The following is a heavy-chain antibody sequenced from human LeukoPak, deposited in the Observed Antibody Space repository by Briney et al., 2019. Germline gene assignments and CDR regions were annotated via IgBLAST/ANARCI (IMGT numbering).Heavy chain of an antibody. D-gene: IGHD6-13*01. V-gene: IGHV4-39*07. CDR2: IYYSGST. CDR3: ARDDSSSWYGWFDP. J-gene: IGHJ5*02. CDR1: GGSISSSSYY. Sequence: SETLSLTCTVSGGSISSSSYYWGWIRQSPGKGLEWIGSIYYSGSTNYNPSLKSRVTMSVDTSKNQFSLKLSSVTAADTAVYYCARDDSSSWYGWFDPWGQGTLVTVSS.